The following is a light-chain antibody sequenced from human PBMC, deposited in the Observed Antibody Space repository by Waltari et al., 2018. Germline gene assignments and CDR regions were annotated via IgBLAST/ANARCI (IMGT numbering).Light chain of an antibody. CDR3: QSADSSGTYVV. CDR2: KDS. Sequence: SYELPQPPSVSVSPGQTARITCPGDALRKQSAYWYQQKPGQAPVLVIYKDSERPSGIPERFSGSSSGTTVTLTISGVQAEDEADYYCQSADSSGTYVVFGGGTKLTVL. J-gene: IGLJ2*01. CDR1: ALRKQS. V-gene: IGLV3-25*03.